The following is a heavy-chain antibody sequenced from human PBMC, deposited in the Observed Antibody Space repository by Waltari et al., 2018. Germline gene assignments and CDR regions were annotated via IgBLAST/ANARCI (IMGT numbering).Heavy chain of an antibody. CDR3: ARGYSYGYESYYYYGMDV. Sequence: QVQLVQSGAAVKKPGSSVKVSCKASGGTFSSYAISWVRPAPGQGLEWMGGIILIFGTANYAQKFQGRVTITTDEYTSTAYMELSSLRSEDTAVYYCARGYSYGYESYYYYGMDVWGQGTTVTVSS. D-gene: IGHD5-18*01. CDR2: IILIFGTA. J-gene: IGHJ6*02. V-gene: IGHV1-69*05. CDR1: GGTFSSYA.